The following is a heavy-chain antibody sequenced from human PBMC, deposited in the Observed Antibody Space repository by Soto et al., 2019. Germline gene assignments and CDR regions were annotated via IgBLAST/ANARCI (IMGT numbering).Heavy chain of an antibody. CDR1: GFIFTSFG. Sequence: QVQLVESGGGVVQPGTSLKLSCATSGFIFTSFGMHWLRQAPGKGLEWVAVISYDGIDENYADSVKGRFAISRDKSTSTVYLHRNTLRVEDTAVXXGXXXXXXXXXXXXXVSWAQGTLVTVSS. V-gene: IGHV3-30*03. CDR2: ISYDGIDE. J-gene: IGHJ4*02. CDR3: XXXXXXXXXXXXXVS.